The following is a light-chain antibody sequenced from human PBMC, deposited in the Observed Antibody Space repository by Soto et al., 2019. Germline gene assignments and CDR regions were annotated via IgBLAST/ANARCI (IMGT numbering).Light chain of an antibody. V-gene: IGKV3-15*01. CDR3: QQYGNAPFT. J-gene: IGKJ3*01. CDR1: QSVSSN. CDR2: GAS. Sequence: EIVMTQSPATLSVSPGERATLSCRASQSVSSNLAWYQQKPGQAPRLLIYGASTRATGTPARFSGSGSGTEFTLTISGLEPEDFAVYYCQQYGNAPFTFGPGTKVDIK.